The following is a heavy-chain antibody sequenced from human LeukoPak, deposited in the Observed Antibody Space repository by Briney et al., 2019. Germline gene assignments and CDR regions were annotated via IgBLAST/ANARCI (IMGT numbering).Heavy chain of an antibody. CDR3: ARDIAGVSSSTSLYYFDY. CDR2: ISSSSSYT. Sequence: GGSLRLSCAASGFTFSDYYMSWIRQAPGKGLEGVSYISSSSSYTNYAGSVKGRFTISRDNAKNSLYLQMNSLRAEDTAVYYCARDIAGVSSSTSLYYFDYWGQGTLVTVSS. D-gene: IGHD2-2*01. V-gene: IGHV3-11*06. J-gene: IGHJ4*02. CDR1: GFTFSDYY.